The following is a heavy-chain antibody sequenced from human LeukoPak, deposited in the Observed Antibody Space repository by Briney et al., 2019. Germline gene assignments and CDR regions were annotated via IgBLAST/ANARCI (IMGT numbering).Heavy chain of an antibody. D-gene: IGHD2-15*01. CDR2: ISYDGSNK. CDR1: GFTFSSYG. J-gene: IGHJ3*02. V-gene: IGHV3-30*18. Sequence: GGSLRLSCAASGFTFSSYGMHWVRQAPGKGLEWVAVISYDGSNKYYADSVKGRFTISRDNSKNTLYLQMSSLRAEDTAVYYCAKDGVVVVAAGSDAFDIWGQGTMVTVSS. CDR3: AKDGVVVVAAGSDAFDI.